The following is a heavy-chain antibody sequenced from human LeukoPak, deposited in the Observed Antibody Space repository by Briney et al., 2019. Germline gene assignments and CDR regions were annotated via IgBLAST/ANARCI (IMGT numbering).Heavy chain of an antibody. CDR1: GGTFSSYA. CDR2: IIPIFGTA. CDR3: ARNDFWSGHNWFDP. J-gene: IGHJ5*02. D-gene: IGHD3-3*01. V-gene: IGHV1-69*05. Sequence: ASVKVSCKASGGTFSSYAISWVRQAPGQGLEWMGGIIPIFGTANYAQKFQGRVTMTRDTSTSTVYMELSSLRSEDTAVYYCARNDFWSGHNWFDPWGQGTLVTVSS.